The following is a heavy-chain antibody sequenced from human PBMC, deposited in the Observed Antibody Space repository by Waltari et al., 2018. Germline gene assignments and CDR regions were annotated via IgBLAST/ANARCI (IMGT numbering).Heavy chain of an antibody. CDR1: SFSVSSYY. V-gene: IGHV3-53*01. Sequence: EVQLVESGGHLIQPGGSLRLSCAASSFSVSSYYMNWVSQAPGKGLEWVSILYHAGNTYYADSVKGRFTFSRDNSKNTLYLQMNSLRAEDTAVYYCARGNTKYGMDVWGQGTTVTVSS. D-gene: IGHD3-10*01. CDR2: LYHAGNT. CDR3: ARGNTKYGMDV. J-gene: IGHJ6*02.